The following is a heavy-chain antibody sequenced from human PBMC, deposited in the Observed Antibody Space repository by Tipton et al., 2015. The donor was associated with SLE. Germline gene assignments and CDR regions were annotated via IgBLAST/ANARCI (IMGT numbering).Heavy chain of an antibody. D-gene: IGHD2-2*01. Sequence: SLRLSCAASGFTFSSYAMHWVRQAPGKGLEWVANVKEHGSEKYYVDSVKGRFTISRDNANNSLYLQMNSLSAEDTAVYYCARDGAYCSSTSCPGPFYDYWGQGTLVTVSS. V-gene: IGHV3-7*01. J-gene: IGHJ4*02. CDR1: GFTFSSYA. CDR3: ARDGAYCSSTSCPGPFYDY. CDR2: VKEHGSEK.